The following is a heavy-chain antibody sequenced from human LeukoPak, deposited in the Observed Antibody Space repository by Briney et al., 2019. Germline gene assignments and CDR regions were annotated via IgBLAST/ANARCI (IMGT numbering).Heavy chain of an antibody. V-gene: IGHV3-48*03. J-gene: IGHJ3*02. CDR1: GFSFSSYE. CDR3: ARDGDSSALDAFDI. Sequence: GGSLRLSCAASGFSFSSYEMNWVRQAPGKGLEWVSYISSSGSIIYYADSVKGRFTISRDNAKNSLSLQMNSLRAEDTAVYYCARDGDSSALDAFDIWGQGTMGTVSS. D-gene: IGHD3-22*01. CDR2: ISSSGSII.